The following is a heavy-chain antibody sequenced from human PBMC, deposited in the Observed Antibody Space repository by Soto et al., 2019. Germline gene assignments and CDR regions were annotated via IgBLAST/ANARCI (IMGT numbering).Heavy chain of an antibody. CDR2: IYCDDDK. CDR1: GFSLSTSGLG. J-gene: IGHJ4*02. CDR3: AHRVAWFGENCFDY. V-gene: IGHV2-5*02. Sequence: QITLKESGPTLVKPTQTLTLTCTFSGFSLSTSGLGVGWIRQPPGKALEWLALIYCDDDKRYIPSLKSRLTITTDTYKNQVVLTMTNMDPVDTATYYCAHRVAWFGENCFDYWGQGTLVTVSS. D-gene: IGHD3-10*01.